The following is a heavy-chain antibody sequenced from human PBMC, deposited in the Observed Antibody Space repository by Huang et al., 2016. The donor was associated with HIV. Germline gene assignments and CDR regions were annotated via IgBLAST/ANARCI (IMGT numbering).Heavy chain of an antibody. CDR1: GFTFSTYN. D-gene: IGHD3-10*01. V-gene: IGHV3-48*01. CDR2: ITSSSGSI. CDR3: ARFGSYYYGSGSYLDAFDI. Sequence: EVQLMESGGGLVQHGGSLRLSCAASGFTFSTYNMNWVRQAPGKGLEWVSYITSSSGSIYYADSVKGRFTISRDNAKNSLYLQMNSLRAEDTAVYYCARFGSYYYGSGSYLDAFDIWGQGTMVTVSS. J-gene: IGHJ3*02.